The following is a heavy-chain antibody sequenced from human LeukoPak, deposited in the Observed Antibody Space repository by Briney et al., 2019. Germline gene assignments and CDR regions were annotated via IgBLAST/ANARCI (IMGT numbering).Heavy chain of an antibody. D-gene: IGHD3-3*01. Sequence: SQTLSLTCTVSVGSISSGSYYWSWIRQPAGKGLEWIGRIYTSGSTNYNPSLKSRVTISVDTSKNQFSLKLSSVTAADTAVYYCARVRRITIIGVVIRDYSDYGGQGTLVTVSS. CDR3: ARVRRITIIGVVIRDYSDY. J-gene: IGHJ4*02. CDR1: VGSISSGSYY. V-gene: IGHV4-61*02. CDR2: IYTSGST.